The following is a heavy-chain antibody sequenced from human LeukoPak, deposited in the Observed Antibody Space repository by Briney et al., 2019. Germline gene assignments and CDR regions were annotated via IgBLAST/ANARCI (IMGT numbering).Heavy chain of an antibody. CDR2: FNPSGGGT. D-gene: IGHD3-22*01. CDR3: ARGRFVLDYYRFDY. CDR1: GYTFTSYY. Sequence: ASVKVSCKASGYTFTSYYMHWVRQAPGQGLEWMGMFNPSGGGTTYAQKFQGRVTMTRDTSTSIVYMELSSLRSEDTAVYYCARGRFVLDYYRFDYWGQGTLVTVSS. V-gene: IGHV1-46*01. J-gene: IGHJ4*02.